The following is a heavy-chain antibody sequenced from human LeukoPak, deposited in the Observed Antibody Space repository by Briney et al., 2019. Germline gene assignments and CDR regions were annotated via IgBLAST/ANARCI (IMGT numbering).Heavy chain of an antibody. CDR2: ISAYNGNT. J-gene: IGHJ5*02. CDR1: GYTFTSYG. V-gene: IGHV1-18*01. CDR3: ARDHYGSMRAVSDP. D-gene: IGHD3-16*01. Sequence: ASVKVSCKASGYTFTSYGISWVRQAPGQGLEWMGWISAYNGNTNYAQKLQGRVTMTTDTSTSTAYMELRSLRSDDTAVYYCARDHYGSMRAVSDPWGQGTLVTVSS.